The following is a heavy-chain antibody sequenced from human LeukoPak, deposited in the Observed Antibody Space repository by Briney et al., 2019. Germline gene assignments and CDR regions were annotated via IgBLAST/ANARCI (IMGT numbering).Heavy chain of an antibody. J-gene: IGHJ4*02. CDR1: GFTFSSYS. V-gene: IGHV3-21*01. D-gene: IGHD3-10*01. CDR3: ARDPSLTVRGVMVDY. Sequence: GGSLRLSCAASGFTFSSYSMNWVRQAPGKGLEWVSSISSSSSYIYYADSVKGRFTISRDNAKNSLYLQMNSLRAEDTAVYYCARDPSLTVRGVMVDYWGQGTLVTVSS. CDR2: ISSSSSYI.